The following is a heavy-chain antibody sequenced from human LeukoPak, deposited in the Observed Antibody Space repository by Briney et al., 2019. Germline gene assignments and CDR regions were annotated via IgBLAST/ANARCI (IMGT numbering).Heavy chain of an antibody. V-gene: IGHV3-23*01. J-gene: IGHJ4*02. CDR3: AKAPVGHCSGAFCYHFDS. CDR2: ISGDNPGT. Sequence: GGSLRLSCAASGFTFSTYAMSWVRQTPGKGLEWVAAISGDNPGTYHANSVKGRFAISRDNSKNTLHLQMSGLRAEDTARYYCAKAPVGHCSGAFCYHFDSWGQGTLVTVSS. CDR1: GFTFSTYA. D-gene: IGHD2-15*01.